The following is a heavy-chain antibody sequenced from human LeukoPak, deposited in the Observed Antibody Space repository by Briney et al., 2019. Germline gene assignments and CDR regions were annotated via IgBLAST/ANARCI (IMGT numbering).Heavy chain of an antibody. CDR3: ARTIRDYGDYVGWFDP. V-gene: IGHV3-20*04. CDR2: INWNGGST. J-gene: IGHJ5*02. D-gene: IGHD4-17*01. CDR1: GFTFDDYG. Sequence: GGSLRLSCAASGFTFDDYGMSWVRRAPGKGLEWVSGINWNGGSTGYADSVKGRFTISRDNAKNSLYLQMNSLRAEDTALYYCARTIRDYGDYVGWFDPWGQGTLVTVSS.